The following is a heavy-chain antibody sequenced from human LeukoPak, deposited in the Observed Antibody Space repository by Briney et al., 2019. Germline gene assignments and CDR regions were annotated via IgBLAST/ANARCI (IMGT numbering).Heavy chain of an antibody. Sequence: SETLSLTCSVSGASISSSTYYWGWIRQPPGKGLEWIGAIYYTGTTYYNPSLRSRVTISVDMSKNHFSLKLSSVTDADTAVYYCARPNWNDVQYYYYGMDVWGQGTTVTVSS. J-gene: IGHJ6*02. CDR2: IYYTGTT. CDR3: ARPNWNDVQYYYYGMDV. D-gene: IGHD1-1*01. V-gene: IGHV4-39*02. CDR1: GASISSSTYY.